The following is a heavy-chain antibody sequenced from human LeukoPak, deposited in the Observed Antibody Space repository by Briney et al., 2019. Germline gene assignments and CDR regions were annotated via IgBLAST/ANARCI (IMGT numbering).Heavy chain of an antibody. CDR1: GFTFSSYG. CDR2: IWYDGSNK. V-gene: IGHV3-33*01. J-gene: IGHJ4*02. Sequence: PGGSLRLSCAASGFTFSSYGMHWVRQAPGKGLEGVAVIWYDGSNKYYADSVKGRFTTSRDNSKNTLYLQMNSLRAEDTAVYYCARDSSKGNYFDYWGQGTLVTVSS. CDR3: ARDSSKGNYFDY.